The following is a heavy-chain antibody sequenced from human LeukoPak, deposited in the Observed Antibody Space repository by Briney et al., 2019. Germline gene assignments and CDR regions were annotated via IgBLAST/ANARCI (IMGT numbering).Heavy chain of an antibody. D-gene: IGHD3-3*01. CDR1: GFTFSRYW. CDR2: INPDGSTT. V-gene: IGHV3-74*01. CDR3: ARERITIFGVVIMGGFDY. J-gene: IGHJ4*02. Sequence: GGSLRLSCAASGFTFSRYWIHWVRQAPGKGLEWVSRINPDGSTTTYADSVKGRFTISRDNSKNTLYLQMNSLRAEDTAVYYCARERITIFGVVIMGGFDYWGQGTLVTVSS.